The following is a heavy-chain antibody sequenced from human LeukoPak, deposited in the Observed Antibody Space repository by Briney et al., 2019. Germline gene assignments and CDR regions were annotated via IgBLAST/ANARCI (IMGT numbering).Heavy chain of an antibody. J-gene: IGHJ4*02. CDR1: GFTFSSYG. D-gene: IGHD3-22*01. CDR3: ASGSSGYYNSFDY. Sequence: GGSLRLSCAASGFTFSSYGMSWVRQAPGKGLEWVSAISGRGGSTYYADSVKGRFTISRDNSKNTLYLQMNSLRAEDTAVYYCASGSSGYYNSFDYWGQGTLVTVSS. CDR2: ISGRGGST. V-gene: IGHV3-23*01.